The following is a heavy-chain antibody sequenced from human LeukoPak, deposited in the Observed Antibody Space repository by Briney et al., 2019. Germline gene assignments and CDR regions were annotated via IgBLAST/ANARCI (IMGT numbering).Heavy chain of an antibody. CDR1: GGPISSGGYY. V-gene: IGHV4-31*03. J-gene: IGHJ3*02. Sequence: SQTLSLTCTVSGGPISSGGYYWSWIRQHPGKGLEWIGYIYYSGSTYYNPSLKSRVTISVDTSKNQFSLKLSSVTAADTAVYYCAREKHVDAFDIWGQGTMVTVSS. CDR2: IYYSGST. CDR3: AREKHVDAFDI.